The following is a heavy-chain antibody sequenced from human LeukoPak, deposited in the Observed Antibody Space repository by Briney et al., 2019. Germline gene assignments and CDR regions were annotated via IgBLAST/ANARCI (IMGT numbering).Heavy chain of an antibody. CDR2: IYYSGST. D-gene: IGHD3-10*01. J-gene: IGHJ6*02. CDR3: ARVSRYVVRGAKTDYYFGMDV. V-gene: IGHV4-30-4*01. Sequence: PSETLSLTCTVSGGSISSSSYYWSWIRQPPGKGLEWIGYIYYSGSTYYNPSLKSRLTISVDTSKNQFSLKLSSVTAADTAVYYCARVSRYVVRGAKTDYYFGMDVWGQGTTVTVSS. CDR1: GGSISSSSYY.